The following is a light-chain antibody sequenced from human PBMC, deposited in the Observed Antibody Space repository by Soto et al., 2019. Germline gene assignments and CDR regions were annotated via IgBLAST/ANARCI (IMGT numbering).Light chain of an antibody. CDR3: QHRYSWPLT. V-gene: IGKV3-11*01. Sequence: EIVLTQSPATLSLSPGERATLSCRASQSVSIYLAWYQHRPGQAPRLLIYDASNRATGIPARFSGSGSGTDFTLTISSLEPEDFAVYYCQHRYSWPLTFGGGTRVETK. CDR2: DAS. CDR1: QSVSIY. J-gene: IGKJ4*01.